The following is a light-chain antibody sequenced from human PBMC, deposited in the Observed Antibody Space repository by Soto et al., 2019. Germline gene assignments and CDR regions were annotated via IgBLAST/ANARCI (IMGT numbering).Light chain of an antibody. CDR1: RGIHNN. CDR2: AAS. Sequence: DIQMTQSPSSLSASVGDRVTITCRASRGIHNNLAWYQQKPGEVPKLLIYAASTLQSGVPSRFSGGGSGTDFTLTVNSLQPEDVATYYCQKYDGAPLTFGGGTKVEIE. CDR3: QKYDGAPLT. J-gene: IGKJ4*01. V-gene: IGKV1-27*01.